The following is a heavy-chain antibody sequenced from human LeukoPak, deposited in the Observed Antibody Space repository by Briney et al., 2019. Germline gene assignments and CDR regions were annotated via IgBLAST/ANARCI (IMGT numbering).Heavy chain of an antibody. J-gene: IGHJ4*02. V-gene: IGHV7-4-1*02. CDR2: VNTYSGNP. CDR1: GYTFTTYA. Sequence: ASVKVSCKASGYTFTTYAVNWVRQAPGQGLEWVGWVNTYSGNPTYAQGFTGRFVFSLDTSVSTAYLQISSLKAEDTAVYYCAISRIAVTGTPLGYWGQGTLVTVSS. D-gene: IGHD6-19*01. CDR3: AISRIAVTGTPLGY.